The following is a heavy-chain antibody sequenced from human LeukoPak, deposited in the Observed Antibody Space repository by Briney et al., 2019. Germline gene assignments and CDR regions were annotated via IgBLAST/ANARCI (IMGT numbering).Heavy chain of an antibody. CDR2: ISWNSSSI. J-gene: IGHJ6*03. Sequence: GGSLRLSCAASGFTFDDYAMHWVRQTPGKGLEWVSGISWNSSSIGYADSVKGRFTISRDNAKNSLYLQMNSLRAEDTALYYCAKDSGYSSSCMDVWGKGTTVTVSS. CDR1: GFTFDDYA. V-gene: IGHV3-9*01. D-gene: IGHD6-13*01. CDR3: AKDSGYSSSCMDV.